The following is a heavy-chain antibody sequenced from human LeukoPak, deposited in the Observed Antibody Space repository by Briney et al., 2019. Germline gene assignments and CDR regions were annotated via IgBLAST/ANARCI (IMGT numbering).Heavy chain of an antibody. D-gene: IGHD5-12*01. CDR2: ISYDGSNK. CDR1: GFTFSDYA. Sequence: GGSLRLSCAASGFTFSDYAMHWVRQAPGKGLEWVAEISYDGSNKDYADSVKGRFTISRDNLKNTLYLQMNSLRAEDTAVYYCAREGYSGYDPEPFFDYWGQGTLVTVSS. J-gene: IGHJ4*02. V-gene: IGHV3-30*04. CDR3: AREGYSGYDPEPFFDY.